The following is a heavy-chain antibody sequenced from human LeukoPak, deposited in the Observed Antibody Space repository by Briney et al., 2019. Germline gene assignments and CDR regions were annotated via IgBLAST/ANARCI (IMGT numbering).Heavy chain of an antibody. CDR1: GFSLSTSGVG. J-gene: IGHJ4*02. CDR2: IYWDDDK. D-gene: IGHD3-22*01. CDR3: AHVDSSGYYLLFDY. Sequence: VSGPTLVNPTQPLTLTCTFSGFSLSTSGVGVGWIRQPPGKALEWLALIYWDDDKRYSPSLKSRLTITKDTSKNQVVLTMTNMDPVDTATYYCAHVDSSGYYLLFDYWGQGTLVTVSS. V-gene: IGHV2-5*02.